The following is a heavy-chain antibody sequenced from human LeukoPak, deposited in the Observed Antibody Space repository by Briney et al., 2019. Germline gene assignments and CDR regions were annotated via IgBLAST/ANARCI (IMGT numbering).Heavy chain of an antibody. V-gene: IGHV3-21*01. CDR3: ARVTPPLLGYCSGGSCYADY. Sequence: GGSLRLSCAASGFTFSSYSMNWVRQAPGRGLEWVSSISSSSSYIYYADSVKGRFTISRDNAKNSLYLQMNSLRAEDTAVYYCARVTPPLLGYCSGGSCYADYWGQGTLVTVSS. J-gene: IGHJ4*02. CDR2: ISSSSSYI. D-gene: IGHD2-15*01. CDR1: GFTFSSYS.